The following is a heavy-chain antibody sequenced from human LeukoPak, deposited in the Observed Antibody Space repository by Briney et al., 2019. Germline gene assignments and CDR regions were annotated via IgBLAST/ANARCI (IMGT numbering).Heavy chain of an antibody. CDR3: ARGGWYDSFLDY. V-gene: IGHV4-59*01. J-gene: IGHJ4*02. CDR1: GGSISSYY. Sequence: SETLSLTCTVSGGSISSYYWSWIRQPPGKGLEWIGYIYYSGSTNYNPSLKSRVTISVDTSKNQFSLMLSSVTAADTAVYYCARGGWYDSFLDYWGQGTLVTIFS. D-gene: IGHD3-9*01. CDR2: IYYSGST.